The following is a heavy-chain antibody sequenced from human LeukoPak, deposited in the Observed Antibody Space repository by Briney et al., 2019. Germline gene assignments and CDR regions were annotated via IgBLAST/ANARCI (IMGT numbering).Heavy chain of an antibody. J-gene: IGHJ4*02. CDR2: ISSSGSTI. CDR1: GFTFSSYE. V-gene: IGHV3-48*03. Sequence: PGGSLRLSCAASGFTFSSYEMNWVRQAPGKGLEWVSHISSSGSTIYYTDSVKGRFTISRDNAKNSLYLQMNSLRAEDTAVYYCASYPWSSSWYTAHWGQGTLVTVSS. CDR3: ASYPWSSSWYTAH. D-gene: IGHD6-13*01.